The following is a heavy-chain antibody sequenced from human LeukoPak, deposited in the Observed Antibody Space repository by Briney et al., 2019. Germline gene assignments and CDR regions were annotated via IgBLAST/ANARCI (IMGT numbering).Heavy chain of an antibody. V-gene: IGHV4-34*01. J-gene: IGHJ5*02. CDR2: INHSGST. CDR1: GFTFSSYA. CDR3: ARGRRIAAAVSNWFDP. D-gene: IGHD6-13*01. Sequence: GSLRLSCAASGFTFSSYAMSWVRQPPGKGLEWIGEINHSGSTNYNPSLKSRVTISVDTSKNQFSLKLSSVTAADTAVYYCARGRRIAAAVSNWFDPWGQGTLVTVSS.